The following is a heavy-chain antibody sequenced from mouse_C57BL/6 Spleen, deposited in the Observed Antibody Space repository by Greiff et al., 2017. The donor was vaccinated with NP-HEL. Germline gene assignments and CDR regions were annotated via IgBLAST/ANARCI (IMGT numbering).Heavy chain of an antibody. V-gene: IGHV1-54*01. Sequence: QVQLKESGAELVRPGTSVKVSCKASGYAFTNYLIEWVKQRPGQGLEWIGVINPGSGGTNYNEKFKGKATLTADKSSSTAYMQLSSLTSEDSAVYFCARSSDYYGSHYWGQGTTLTVSS. D-gene: IGHD1-1*01. CDR3: ARSSDYYGSHY. CDR2: INPGSGGT. J-gene: IGHJ2*01. CDR1: GYAFTNYL.